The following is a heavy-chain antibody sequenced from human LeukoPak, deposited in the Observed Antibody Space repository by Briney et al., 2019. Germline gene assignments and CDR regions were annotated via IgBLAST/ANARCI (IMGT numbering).Heavy chain of an antibody. J-gene: IGHJ4*02. V-gene: IGHV3-23*01. Sequence: GGSLRLSCAASGFTFSSYAMSWVRQAPGKGLERVSAISGSGGSTYYADSVKGRFTISRDNSKNTLYLQMNSLRAEDTAVYYCALIAVAGTDYFDYWGQGTLVTVSS. CDR2: ISGSGGST. CDR1: GFTFSSYA. D-gene: IGHD6-19*01. CDR3: ALIAVAGTDYFDY.